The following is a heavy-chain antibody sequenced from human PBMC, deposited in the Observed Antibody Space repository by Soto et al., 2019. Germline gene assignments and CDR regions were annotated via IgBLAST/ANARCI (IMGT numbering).Heavy chain of an antibody. J-gene: IGHJ5*02. CDR1: GGSISGHA. Sequence: PSETLSLTCTVSGGSISGHAWIWVRQPAGRGLEWIGHIYPSGSTYYNPSLKSRVTISVDTSKNQFSLKLSSVTAADTAVYYCARSIYCSGGSCYWGWFDPWGQGTLVTVSS. CDR2: IYPSGST. CDR3: ARSIYCSGGSCYWGWFDP. D-gene: IGHD2-15*01. V-gene: IGHV4-59*06.